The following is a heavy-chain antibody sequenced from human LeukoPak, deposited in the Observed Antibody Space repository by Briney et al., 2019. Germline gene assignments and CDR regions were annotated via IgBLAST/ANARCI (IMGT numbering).Heavy chain of an antibody. CDR3: ARRRYSGYDSSY. V-gene: IGHV4-34*01. CDR2: INHSGST. CDR1: GGSFSGYY. D-gene: IGHD5-12*01. J-gene: IGHJ4*02. Sequence: PSETLSLTCAVYGGSFSGYYWSWIRQPPGKGLEWIGEINHSGSTNYNPSLKSRVTISVDTSKNQFSLKLSSVTAADTAVYYCARRRYSGYDSSYWGQGTLVTVSS.